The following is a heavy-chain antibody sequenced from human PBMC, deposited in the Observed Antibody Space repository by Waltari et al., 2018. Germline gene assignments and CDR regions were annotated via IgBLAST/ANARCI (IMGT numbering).Heavy chain of an antibody. V-gene: IGHV4-59*11. Sequence: QVQLQESGPGLVKPSETLSLTCTVSGGSISSHYWSWIRQPPGKGLEWIGYLYYSGSTNYNPSLKSRVTISVDTSKNQFSLKLSSVTAADTAVYYCARDPRGFWNKEGYMDVWGKGTTVTVSS. CDR3: ARDPRGFWNKEGYMDV. D-gene: IGHD3-3*01. J-gene: IGHJ6*03. CDR2: LYYSGST. CDR1: GGSISSHY.